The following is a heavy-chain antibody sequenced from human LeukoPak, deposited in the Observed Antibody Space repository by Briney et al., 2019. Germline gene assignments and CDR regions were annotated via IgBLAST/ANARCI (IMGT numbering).Heavy chain of an antibody. CDR2: IYYSGST. CDR3: ASNTGTVFDY. V-gene: IGHV4-59*01. J-gene: IGHJ4*02. CDR1: GGSISSYY. D-gene: IGHD7-27*01. Sequence: SETLSLTCTVPGGSISSYYWSWIRQPPGKGLEWIGYIYYSGSTNYNPSLKSRVTISVDTSKNQFSLNLTSVTAADTAVYYCASNTGTVFDYWGQGALVTVSS.